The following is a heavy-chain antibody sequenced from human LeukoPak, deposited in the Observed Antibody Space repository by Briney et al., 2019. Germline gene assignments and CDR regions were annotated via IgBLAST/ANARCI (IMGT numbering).Heavy chain of an antibody. J-gene: IGHJ4*02. Sequence: GGSLRLSCAASGFTFSSYAMSWVRQAPGKGLEWVSAISGSGGSTYYADSVKGRFTISRDNSKNTLYPQMNSLRAEDTAVYYCAKDLGYGGNLLPAGDYWGQGTLVTVSS. CDR3: AKDLGYGGNLLPAGDY. D-gene: IGHD4-23*01. V-gene: IGHV3-23*01. CDR2: ISGSGGST. CDR1: GFTFSSYA.